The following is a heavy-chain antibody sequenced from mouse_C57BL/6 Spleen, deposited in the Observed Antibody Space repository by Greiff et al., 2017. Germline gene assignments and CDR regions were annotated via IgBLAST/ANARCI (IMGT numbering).Heavy chain of an antibody. J-gene: IGHJ4*01. CDR1: GYTFTNYW. Sequence: VQLQESGAELVRPGTSVKMSCKASGYTFTNYWIGWAKQRPGHGLEWIGDIYPGGGYTNYNEKFKGKATLTADKSSSTAYMQFSSLTSEDSAIYYCARYDYDYDGEHYYAMDYGGQGTSVTVSS. V-gene: IGHV1-63*01. CDR3: ARYDYDYDGEHYYAMDY. D-gene: IGHD2-4*01. CDR2: IYPGGGYT.